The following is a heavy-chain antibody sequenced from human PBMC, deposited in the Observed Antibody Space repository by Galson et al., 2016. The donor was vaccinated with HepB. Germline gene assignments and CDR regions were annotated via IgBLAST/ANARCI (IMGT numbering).Heavy chain of an antibody. CDR3: VREHRFGVVNYMDV. V-gene: IGHV3-64D*06. D-gene: IGHD3-3*01. CDR2: ISSNGGST. J-gene: IGHJ6*03. Sequence: SLRLSCAASGFTFSTYTMNWVRQAPGKGLEYVSGISSNGGSTYYADSEKGRFTISRDNSKNMLYLQMSSLRAEDTAVYYCVREHRFGVVNYMDVWGKGTTVTASS. CDR1: GFTFSTYT.